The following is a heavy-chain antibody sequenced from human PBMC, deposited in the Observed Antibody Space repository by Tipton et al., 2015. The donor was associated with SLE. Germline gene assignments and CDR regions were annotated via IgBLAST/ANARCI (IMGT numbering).Heavy chain of an antibody. CDR1: GGSISSYY. V-gene: IGHV4-59*12. Sequence: TLSLTCTVSGGSISSYYWTWIRQPPGKGLEWIGHIFYTGSTRYNPSLKSRVTISVDTSKNQFSLKLSSVTAADTAVYYCARSPGPSGLDVWGQGTTVTVSS. J-gene: IGHJ6*02. CDR2: IFYTGST. CDR3: ARSPGPSGLDV.